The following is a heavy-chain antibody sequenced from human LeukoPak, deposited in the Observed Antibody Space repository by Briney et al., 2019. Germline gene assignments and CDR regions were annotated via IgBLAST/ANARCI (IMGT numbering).Heavy chain of an antibody. D-gene: IGHD1-26*01. CDR1: GYSISSGYY. J-gene: IGHJ4*02. CDR2: IYHSGST. CDR3: AREGGVGASPLDY. Sequence: SETLSLTCTVSGYSISSGYYWGWIRQPPGKGLEWIGSIYHSGSTYYNPSLKSRVTISVDTSKNQFSLKLSSVTAADTAVYYCAREGGVGASPLDYWGQGTLVTVSS. V-gene: IGHV4-38-2*02.